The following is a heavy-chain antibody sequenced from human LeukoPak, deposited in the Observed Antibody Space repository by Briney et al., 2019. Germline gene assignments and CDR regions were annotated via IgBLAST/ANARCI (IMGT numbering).Heavy chain of an antibody. Sequence: VASVKVSCKASGYTFTSNYIHWVRQAPGHGVEWMGMIYPRDGSTSYAQKFQGRVTVTRDTSTSTVHMELSGLRSEDTAVYYCARDQEGFDYWGQGTLVTVSS. CDR2: IYPRDGST. CDR1: GYTFTSNY. CDR3: ARDQEGFDY. V-gene: IGHV1-46*01. J-gene: IGHJ4*02.